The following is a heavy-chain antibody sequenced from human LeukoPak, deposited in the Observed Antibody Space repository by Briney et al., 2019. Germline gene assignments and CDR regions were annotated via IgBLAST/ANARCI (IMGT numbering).Heavy chain of an antibody. CDR1: GFTFSTSW. V-gene: IGHV3-7*01. J-gene: IGHJ4*02. Sequence: GGSLRLSCAASGFTFSTSWMLWVRQAPGKGLEWVTNIKQDGSEKYYVDSVKGRFTISRDNAKNSLYLQMNSLRAEDTAVYYCARDGHNSWQSYYFDYWGQGTLVTVSS. CDR3: ARDGHNSWQSYYFDY. D-gene: IGHD6-13*01. CDR2: IKQDGSEK.